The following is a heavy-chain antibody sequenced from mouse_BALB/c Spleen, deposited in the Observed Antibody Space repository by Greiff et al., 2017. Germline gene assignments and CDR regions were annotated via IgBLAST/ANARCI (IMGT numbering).Heavy chain of an antibody. CDR2: IRLKSDNYAT. D-gene: IGHD4-1*01. CDR3: TGLAWFAY. CDR1: GFTFSSYW. V-gene: IGHV6-3*01. J-gene: IGHJ3*01. Sequence: EVQLVESGGGLVQPGGSMKLSCVASGFTFSSYWMSWVRQSPEKGLEWVAEIRLKSDNYATHYAESVKGKFTISRDDSKSRLYLQMNSLRAEDTGIYYCTGLAWFAYWGQGTLVTVSA.